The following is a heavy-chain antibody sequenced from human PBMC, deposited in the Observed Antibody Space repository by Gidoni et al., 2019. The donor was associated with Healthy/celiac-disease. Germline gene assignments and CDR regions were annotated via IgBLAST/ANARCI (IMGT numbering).Heavy chain of an antibody. J-gene: IGHJ6*02. Sequence: EVQLVESGGGLVKPGGSMRLSCAASGFTFSSYSMNWVRQAPGKGLEWVSSISSSSSYIYYADSVKGRFTISRDNAKNSLYLQMNSLRAEDTAVYYCARGVYGSYGIDVWGQGTTVTVSS. CDR2: ISSSSSYI. D-gene: IGHD5-12*01. V-gene: IGHV3-21*01. CDR1: GFTFSSYS. CDR3: ARGVYGSYGIDV.